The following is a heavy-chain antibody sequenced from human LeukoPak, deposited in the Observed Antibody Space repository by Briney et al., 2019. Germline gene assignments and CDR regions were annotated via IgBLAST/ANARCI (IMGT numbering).Heavy chain of an antibody. CDR2: INSDGSST. J-gene: IGHJ4*02. D-gene: IGHD3-22*01. Sequence: GGSLRLSCAASGFTFSSYWMHWVRQAPGKGLVWVSRINSDGSSTSYADSVKGRFTISRDNAKNTLYLQMNSLRAEDTAVCYCAREDYDSSGYYSYYFDYWGQGTLVTVSS. CDR1: GFTFSSYW. V-gene: IGHV3-74*01. CDR3: AREDYDSSGYYSYYFDY.